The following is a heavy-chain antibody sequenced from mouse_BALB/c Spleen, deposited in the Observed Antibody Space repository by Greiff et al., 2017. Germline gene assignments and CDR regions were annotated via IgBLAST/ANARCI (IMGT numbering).Heavy chain of an antibody. Sequence: QVQLRESGPELVRPGVSVKISCQGSGYTFTDYAMHWGKQSNAKSLEWIGVISTYYGNTNYNQKFKGKATMTVDKSSSTAYMELARLTSEDSAIYYCARGLYGSSPYYAMDYWSKGTSVSVCS. CDR1: GYTFTDYA. CDR3: ARGLYGSSPYYAMDY. J-gene: IGHJ4*01. CDR2: ISTYYGNT. D-gene: IGHD1-1*01. V-gene: IGHV1-67*01.